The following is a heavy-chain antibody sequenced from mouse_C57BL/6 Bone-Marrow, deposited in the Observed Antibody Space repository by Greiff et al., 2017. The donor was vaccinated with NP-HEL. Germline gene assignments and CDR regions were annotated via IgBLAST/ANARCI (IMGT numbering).Heavy chain of an antibody. CDR3: TIYYDYAWFAY. J-gene: IGHJ3*01. Sequence: QVQLQQSGAELAKPGASVKLSCKASGYTFTSYWMHWVKQRPGQGLEWIGYINPSSGYTKYNQKFKDKATLTADKSSSTAYMQLSSLTDEDSAVYCCTIYYDYAWFAYWGQGTLVTVSA. CDR2: INPSSGYT. D-gene: IGHD2-4*01. V-gene: IGHV1-7*01. CDR1: GYTFTSYW.